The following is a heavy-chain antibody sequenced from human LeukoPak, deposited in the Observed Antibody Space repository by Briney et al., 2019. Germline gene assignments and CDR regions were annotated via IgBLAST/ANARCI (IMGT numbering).Heavy chain of an antibody. D-gene: IGHD4-17*01. Sequence: GGSLRLSCAASGFIVSSSYMIWVRQAPGQRLEWVSVIYSGGTTYYADSVRGRFTISRDNSKNTLYLQMNSLRAEDTAVYYCVRSDYGDYGRDWGQGTLVTVSS. CDR2: IYSGGTT. J-gene: IGHJ4*02. CDR1: GFIVSSSY. CDR3: VRSDYGDYGRD. V-gene: IGHV3-53*01.